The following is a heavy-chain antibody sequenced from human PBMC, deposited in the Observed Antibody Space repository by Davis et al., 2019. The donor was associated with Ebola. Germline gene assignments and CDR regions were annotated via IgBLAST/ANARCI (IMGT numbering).Heavy chain of an antibody. CDR3: ARDSTTVFPDYYYYGMDV. J-gene: IGHJ6*02. D-gene: IGHD1-1*01. V-gene: IGHV1-69*13. CDR1: GCTFSSYA. CDR2: IIPIFGTA. Sequence: AASVKVSCKASGCTFSSYAISWVRQAPGQGLEWMGGIIPIFGTANYAQKFQGRVTITADESTSTAYMELSSLRYEDTAVYYCARDSTTVFPDYYYYGMDVWGQGTTVTVSS.